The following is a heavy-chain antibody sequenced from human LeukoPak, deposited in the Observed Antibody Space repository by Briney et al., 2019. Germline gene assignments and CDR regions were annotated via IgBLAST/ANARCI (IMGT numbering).Heavy chain of an antibody. V-gene: IGHV3-66*01. D-gene: IGHD6-13*01. CDR2: IYSGGST. CDR1: GFTVSSNY. CDR3: ARDPRAAEFYYYYYMDV. Sequence: GGSLRLSCAASGFTVSSNYMSWVRQAPGKGLEWVSVIYSGGSTYYADSVKGRFTISRDNSKNTLYLQMNSLRAEDTAVYYCARDPRAAEFYYYYYMDVWGKGTTVTVSS. J-gene: IGHJ6*03.